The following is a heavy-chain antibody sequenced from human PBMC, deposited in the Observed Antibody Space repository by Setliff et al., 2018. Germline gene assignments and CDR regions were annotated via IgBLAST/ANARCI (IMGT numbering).Heavy chain of an antibody. CDR1: GYIFTNYW. Sequence: GESLKISCKGSGYIFTNYWIGWVRQMPGKGLEWMGVIYPGDSDCRYSPSFRGQVTISADKSISTAYLQWSSLKASDTAIYYCARVHPEVGDGFDIWGQGTKVTVSS. V-gene: IGHV5-51*01. D-gene: IGHD1-26*01. CDR3: ARVHPEVGDGFDI. J-gene: IGHJ3*02. CDR2: IYPGDSDC.